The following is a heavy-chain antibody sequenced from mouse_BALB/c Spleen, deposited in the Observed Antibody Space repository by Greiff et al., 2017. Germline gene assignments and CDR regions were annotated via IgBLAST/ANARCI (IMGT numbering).Heavy chain of an antibody. J-gene: IGHJ1*01. Sequence: EVQLQQSGPELVKPGASVKVSCKASGYAFTSYNMYWVKQSHGKSLEWIGYIDPYNGGSSYNQKFKGKATLTVDKSSSTAYMHLNSLTSEDSAVYYCARWAMITYWYFDVWGAGTTVTVSS. V-gene: IGHV1S135*01. CDR2: IDPYNGGS. CDR1: GYAFTSYN. D-gene: IGHD2-4*01. CDR3: ARWAMITYWYFDV.